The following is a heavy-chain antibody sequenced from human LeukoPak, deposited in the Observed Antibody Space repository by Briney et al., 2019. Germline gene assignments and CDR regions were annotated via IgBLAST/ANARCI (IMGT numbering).Heavy chain of an antibody. V-gene: IGHV4-59*01. J-gene: IGHJ2*01. D-gene: IGHD3-22*01. CDR3: ARGAYYYDSSGYNWYFDL. Sequence: SETLSLTCTVSGGSISSYYWSWIRQPPGKGLEWIGYIYYSGSTNYNPSLKSRVTISLDTSKNQFSLKLSSVTAADTAVYYCARGAYYYDSSGYNWYFDLWGRGTLVTVSS. CDR1: GGSISSYY. CDR2: IYYSGST.